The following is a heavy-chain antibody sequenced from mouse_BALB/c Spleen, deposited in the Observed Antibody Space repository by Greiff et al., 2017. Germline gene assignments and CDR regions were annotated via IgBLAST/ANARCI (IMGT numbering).Heavy chain of an antibody. V-gene: IGHV1-15*01. Sequence: QVQLQQSGAELVRPGASVTLSCKASGYTFTDYEMHWVKQTPVHGLEWIGAIDPETGGTAYNQKFKGKATLTADKSSSTAYMELRSLTSEDSAVYYWKERGGGSGYAYWGQGTTLTVSS. J-gene: IGHJ2*01. CDR1: GYTFTDYE. D-gene: IGHD3-1*01. CDR3: KERGGGSGYAY. CDR2: IDPETGGT.